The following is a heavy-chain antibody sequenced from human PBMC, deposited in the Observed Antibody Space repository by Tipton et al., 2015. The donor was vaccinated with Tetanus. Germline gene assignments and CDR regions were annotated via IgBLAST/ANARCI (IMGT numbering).Heavy chain of an antibody. D-gene: IGHD1-26*01. CDR2: ISGSGGST. CDR3: AKDKNCEVGASEY. J-gene: IGHJ4*02. V-gene: IGHV3-23*01. Sequence: SLRLSCAASGFTFSSYAMSWVRQAPGKGLEWVSAISGSGGSTYYADSVKGRFTISRDNSKNMLYLQMNSLRAEDTAVYYCAKDKNCEVGASEYWGQEPLVTVSS. CDR1: GFTFSSYA.